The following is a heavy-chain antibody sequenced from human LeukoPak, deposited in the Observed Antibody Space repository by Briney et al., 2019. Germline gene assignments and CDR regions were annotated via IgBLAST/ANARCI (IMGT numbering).Heavy chain of an antibody. CDR3: ASRRVNYYYYYMDV. D-gene: IGHD5/OR15-5a*01. J-gene: IGHJ6*03. CDR2: IYYSGST. CDR1: GGSISSSSYY. Sequence: PSETLSLTCTVSGGSISSSSYYWGWIRQPPGKGLEWIGSIYYSGSTYYNPSLKSRVTISVDTSKNQFSLKLSSVTAADTAVYYCASRRVNYYYYYMDVWGKGTTVTVSS. V-gene: IGHV4-39*07.